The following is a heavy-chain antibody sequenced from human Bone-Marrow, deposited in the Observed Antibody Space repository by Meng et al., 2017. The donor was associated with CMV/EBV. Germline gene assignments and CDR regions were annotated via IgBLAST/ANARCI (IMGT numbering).Heavy chain of an antibody. CDR1: GFTFSSYW. CDR2: ISYDGSNK. Sequence: GESLKISCAASGFTFSSYWMSWVRQAPGKGLEWVAVISYDGSNKYYADSVKGRFTISRDNSKNTLYLQMNSLRAEDTAVYYCAKESKYSSGWPGGMDGWGQGTTVTVSS. J-gene: IGHJ6*02. D-gene: IGHD6-19*01. CDR3: AKESKYSSGWPGGMDG. V-gene: IGHV3-30*18.